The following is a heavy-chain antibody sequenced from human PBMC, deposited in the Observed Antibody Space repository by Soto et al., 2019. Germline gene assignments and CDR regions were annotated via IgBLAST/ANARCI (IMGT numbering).Heavy chain of an antibody. V-gene: IGHV1-69*12. J-gene: IGHJ6*02. CDR2: IIPVFGTA. CDR1: GGSLSNYG. Sequence: QVQLVQSGAEVKKPGSSVKVSCKASGGSLSNYGISWVRQAPGQGLEWMGGIIPVFGTANYAQKFQGRVTITADESTRIVYRDVISLRPEDTAVYYCARGDATKIVVTTYYGMDVGGQGTTVTVSS. CDR3: ARGDATKIVVTTYYGMDV. D-gene: IGHD4-17*01.